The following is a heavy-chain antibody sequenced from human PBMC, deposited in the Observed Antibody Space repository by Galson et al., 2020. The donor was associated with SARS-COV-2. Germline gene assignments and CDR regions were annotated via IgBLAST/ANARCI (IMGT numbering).Heavy chain of an antibody. D-gene: IGHD3-10*01. CDR2: IVVGSGNT. V-gene: IGHV1-58*01. CDR1: GFTFTSSA. Sequence: SVKVSCKASGFTFTSSAVQWVRQARGQRLEWIGWIVVGSGNTNYAQKFQERVTITRDMSTSTAYMELSSLRSEDTAVYYCAADIPYGSGSPRDFQHWGQGTLVTVSS. CDR3: AADIPYGSGSPRDFQH. J-gene: IGHJ1*01.